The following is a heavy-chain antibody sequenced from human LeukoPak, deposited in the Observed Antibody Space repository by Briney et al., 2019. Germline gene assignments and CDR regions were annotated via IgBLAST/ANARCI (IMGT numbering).Heavy chain of an antibody. V-gene: IGHV3-30*18. CDR2: ISYDGSNK. Sequence: GGSLRLSCAASGFTFSSYGMHWVRQAPGKGLEWVAVISYDGSNKYYADSVKGRFTISRDNSKNTLYLQMNSLRAGDTAVYYCAKDLAAAGLRWGQGTLVTVSS. CDR3: AKDLAAAGLR. J-gene: IGHJ4*02. CDR1: GFTFSSYG. D-gene: IGHD6-13*01.